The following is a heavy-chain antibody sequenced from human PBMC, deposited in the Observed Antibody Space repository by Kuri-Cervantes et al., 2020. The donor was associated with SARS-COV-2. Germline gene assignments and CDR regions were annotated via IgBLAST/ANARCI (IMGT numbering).Heavy chain of an antibody. J-gene: IGHJ4*02. D-gene: IGHD1-7*01. CDR2: ISSSSSTI. Sequence: GGSLRLSCAASGFTFSSYGMHWVRQAPGKGLEWVSYISSSSSTIYYADSVKGRFTISRDNAKNTLYLQMNSLRAEDTAVYYCAKEERITGTPWDYWGQGTLVTVSS. CDR3: AKEERITGTPWDY. V-gene: IGHV3-48*01. CDR1: GFTFSSYG.